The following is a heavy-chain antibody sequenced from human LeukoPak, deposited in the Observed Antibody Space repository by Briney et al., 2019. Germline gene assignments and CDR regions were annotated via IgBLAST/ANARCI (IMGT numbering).Heavy chain of an antibody. Sequence: NSSETLSLTCAVSGASFDDYYWSWVRQSPGKGLEWVGEINHSGYTNDSPSLKSRVTLSIDTSRKQFSLNLRSVTVADTGIYYCTRMTAGHNYWGQGTLVTVSS. V-gene: IGHV4-34*01. CDR2: INHSGYT. J-gene: IGHJ4*02. D-gene: IGHD2-21*02. CDR3: TRMTAGHNY. CDR1: GASFDDYY.